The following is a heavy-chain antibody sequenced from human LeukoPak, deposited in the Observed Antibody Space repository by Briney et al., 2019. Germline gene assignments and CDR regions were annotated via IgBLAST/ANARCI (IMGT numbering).Heavy chain of an antibody. J-gene: IGHJ4*02. D-gene: IGHD2-2*01. CDR3: AKDRRVGCSTTTCYLFDS. Sequence: GGSLRLSCAASGFTFSSYAMSWVRQAPGKGLEWVSVISGSDSSTYYADSVKGRFTISRDNSKNTLYLQMNSLRAEDTAIYYYAKDRRVGCSTTTCYLFDSWGQGTLVTVSS. CDR2: ISGSDSST. CDR1: GFTFSSYA. V-gene: IGHV3-23*01.